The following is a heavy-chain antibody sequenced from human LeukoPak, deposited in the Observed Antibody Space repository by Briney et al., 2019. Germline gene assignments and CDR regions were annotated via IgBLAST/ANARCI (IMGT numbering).Heavy chain of an antibody. CDR2: ISGSGGST. Sequence: GGSLRLSCAASGFTFSSYAMSWVRQAPGKGLEWVSAISGSGGSTYYADSVKGRFTISRDNSKITLYLQMNNLRAEDTAVYYCAKAGDWRGYFDCWGQGTLVTVSS. CDR1: GFTFSSYA. V-gene: IGHV3-23*01. D-gene: IGHD3/OR15-3a*01. CDR3: AKAGDWRGYFDC. J-gene: IGHJ4*02.